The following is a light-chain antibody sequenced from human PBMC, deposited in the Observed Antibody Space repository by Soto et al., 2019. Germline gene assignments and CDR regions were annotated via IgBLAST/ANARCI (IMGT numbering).Light chain of an antibody. CDR1: QGISSW. Sequence: DIQMTQSPSSVSASVGDRVTITCRASQGISSWVAWYQQKPGKAPNLLIYAASSLQSGVPSRFSGSGSGTEFTLPTSSLQPEDFATNYCQQADTFPLPFGGGTKVRSN. V-gene: IGKV1-12*01. CDR3: QQADTFPLP. J-gene: IGKJ4*01. CDR2: AAS.